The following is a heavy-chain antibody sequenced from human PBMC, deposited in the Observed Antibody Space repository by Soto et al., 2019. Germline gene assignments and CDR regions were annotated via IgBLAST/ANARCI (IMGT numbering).Heavy chain of an antibody. Sequence: SEPLSLTCAVSVGSISSCGYSWSWIRQPPGKGLEWIGYIYHSGSTYYNPPLKSRVTISVDRSKTQFSLKLSSVTAADTAVYYCARDRAAAFDYWGQETLVTVSS. CDR2: IYHSGST. CDR1: VGSISSCGYS. V-gene: IGHV4-30-2*01. J-gene: IGHJ4*02. D-gene: IGHD3-10*01. CDR3: ARDRAAAFDY.